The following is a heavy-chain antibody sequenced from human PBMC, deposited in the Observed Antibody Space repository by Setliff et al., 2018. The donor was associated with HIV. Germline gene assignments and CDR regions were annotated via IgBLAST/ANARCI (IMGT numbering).Heavy chain of an antibody. V-gene: IGHV4-59*08. CDR2: SHNNGNT. J-gene: IGHJ5*01. Sequence: SETLSLTCTVSGGSIRSDYWNWIRQPPGEGLEWIGYSHNNGNTHYNPSLKSRVTISVDTSKNHVSLRLNSVTAADTAVYYCARQGSWLDSWGQGTLVTVSS. D-gene: IGHD2-15*01. CDR1: GGSIRSDY. CDR3: ARQGSWLDS.